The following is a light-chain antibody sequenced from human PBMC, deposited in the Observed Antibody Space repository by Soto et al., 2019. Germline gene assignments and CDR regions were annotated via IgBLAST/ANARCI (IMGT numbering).Light chain of an antibody. J-gene: IGLJ2*01. Sequence: QSALTQPRSVSGSPGQSVTISCTGTSSDVGGYNYVSWYQQHPGKAPKLIIYDVTQRPSGVPDRFSGSKSGNTASLTISGLQAEDETDYYCSSYAGSYTLVFGGGTKLTVL. CDR1: SSDVGGYNY. V-gene: IGLV2-11*01. CDR3: SSYAGSYTLV. CDR2: DVT.